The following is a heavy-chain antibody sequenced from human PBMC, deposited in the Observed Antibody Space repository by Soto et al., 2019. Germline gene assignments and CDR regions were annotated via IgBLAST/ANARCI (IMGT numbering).Heavy chain of an antibody. Sequence: SETLSLTCTVSGGSINSYYWSWIRQPPGKGLEWIGYINYSGSTNYNPSLKSRVTISVDTSKNQFSLKLSSVTAADTAVYYCARGKSIAAPTWFDPWGQGTLVTVSS. D-gene: IGHD6-6*01. V-gene: IGHV4-59*01. J-gene: IGHJ5*02. CDR3: ARGKSIAAPTWFDP. CDR2: INYSGST. CDR1: GGSINSYY.